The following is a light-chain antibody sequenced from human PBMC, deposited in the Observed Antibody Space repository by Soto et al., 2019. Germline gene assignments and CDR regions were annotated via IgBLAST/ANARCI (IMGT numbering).Light chain of an antibody. Sequence: EMVLTQSPGTLSLSPRERATLSCRASQSVSSDYLAWFQQKPGQSPRLLIYGASSRATGIPDRFSGSGSETDFTLTISRLESEDFAVYYCQQYGSSPFTFGGGTRWIS. CDR2: GAS. CDR1: QSVSSDY. V-gene: IGKV3-20*01. CDR3: QQYGSSPFT. J-gene: IGKJ4*01.